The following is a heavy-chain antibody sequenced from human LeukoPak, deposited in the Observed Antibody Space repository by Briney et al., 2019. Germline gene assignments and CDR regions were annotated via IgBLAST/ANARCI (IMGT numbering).Heavy chain of an antibody. J-gene: IGHJ6*03. CDR2: ITGSGGST. D-gene: IGHD4-11*01. CDR1: GFTFSNYA. V-gene: IGHV3-23*01. Sequence: GGSLRLSCAASGFTFSNYAMSWVRQAPGKGLEWISAITGSGGSTNYADSVKNRFTISRDNSKNTLFLQMNSLRAEDTAVYYCAKVKGESNYIYYYMDVWGKGTTVTVSS. CDR3: AKVKGESNYIYYYMDV.